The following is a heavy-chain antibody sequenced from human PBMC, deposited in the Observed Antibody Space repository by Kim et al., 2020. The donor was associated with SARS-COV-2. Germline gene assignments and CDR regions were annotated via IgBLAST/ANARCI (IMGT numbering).Heavy chain of an antibody. V-gene: IGHV4-34*01. CDR2: INHSGST. Sequence: SETLSLTCAVYGGSFSGYYWSWIRQPPGKGLEWIGEINHSGSTNYNPSLKSRVTISVDTSKNQFSLKLSSVTAADTAVYYCARITAVAGISYYYGMDVWGQGTTVTVSS. CDR3: ARITAVAGISYYYGMDV. CDR1: GGSFSGYY. J-gene: IGHJ6*02. D-gene: IGHD6-19*01.